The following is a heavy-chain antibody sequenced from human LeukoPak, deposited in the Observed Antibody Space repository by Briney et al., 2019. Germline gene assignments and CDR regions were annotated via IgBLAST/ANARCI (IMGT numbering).Heavy chain of an antibody. D-gene: IGHD4-17*01. CDR3: ARDLEGNGHSPDI. J-gene: IGHJ3*02. CDR2: ISTYNGNA. V-gene: IGHV1-18*01. Sequence: ASVKVSCKTSGYTFTYFGITWVRQAPGQPLEWMGWISTYNGNAEYAQNLQGRVTMTTNTSTTTVYMELKSLRSDDTSLDYCARDLEGNGHSPDIWGQGTRVTVSS. CDR1: GYTFTYFG.